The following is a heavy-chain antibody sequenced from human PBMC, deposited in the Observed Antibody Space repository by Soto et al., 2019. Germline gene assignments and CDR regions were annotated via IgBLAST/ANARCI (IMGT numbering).Heavy chain of an antibody. D-gene: IGHD3-3*01. CDR3: ARTTGYYDFWSGYYLNYGMDV. J-gene: IGHJ6*02. CDR2: IGGSGDRT. CDR1: GFTLRKSA. V-gene: IGHV3-23*01. Sequence: GGSLRLSCAASGFTLRKSAMNWVRQAPGKGLEWVSAIGGSGDRTYYADSVKGRFTISRDNSKNTLYLQMNSLRAEDTAVYYCARTTGYYDFWSGYYLNYGMDVWGQGTTVTVSS.